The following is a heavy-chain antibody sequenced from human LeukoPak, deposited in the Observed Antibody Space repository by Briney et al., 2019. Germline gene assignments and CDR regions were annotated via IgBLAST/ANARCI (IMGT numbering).Heavy chain of an antibody. J-gene: IGHJ4*02. V-gene: IGHV4-38-2*01. Sequence: SETLSLTCAVSGNSISNTYYWGWIRQPPGKELEWIGSIYNSGSTHYNPSLKSRVTISVDTSKNQFSLKLSSVTAADTAVYYCARNSSRNYFDYWGQGTLVTVSS. D-gene: IGHD2-2*01. CDR2: IYNSGST. CDR1: GNSISNTYY. CDR3: ARNSSRNYFDY.